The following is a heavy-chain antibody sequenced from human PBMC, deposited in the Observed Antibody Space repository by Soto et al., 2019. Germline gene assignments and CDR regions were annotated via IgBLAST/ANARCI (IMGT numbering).Heavy chain of an antibody. D-gene: IGHD3-16*02. CDR3: ARSSYYDYVWGSYRYNFYYYGMDV. CDR2: IYPGDSDT. Sequence: GESLKISCKGSGYSFTSYWIGWVRQMPGKGLEWMGIIYPGDSDTRYSPSFQGQVTISADKSISTAYLQWSSLKASDTAMYYCARSSYYDYVWGSYRYNFYYYGMDVWGQGTTVTVSS. CDR1: GYSFTSYW. J-gene: IGHJ6*02. V-gene: IGHV5-51*01.